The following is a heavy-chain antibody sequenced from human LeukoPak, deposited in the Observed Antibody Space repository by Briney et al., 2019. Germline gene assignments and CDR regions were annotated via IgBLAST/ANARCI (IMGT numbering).Heavy chain of an antibody. J-gene: IGHJ4*02. V-gene: IGHV3-30*04. CDR1: GFIFSSYA. Sequence: GRSLRLSCAASGFIFSSYAMHWVRQAPGKGLEWVAVISYDGSNKYYADSVKGRFTISRDNSKNTLYLQMNSLRAEDTAVYYCARVRVPIQLWIPDYWGQGTLVTVSS. CDR2: ISYDGSNK. CDR3: ARVRVPIQLWIPDY. D-gene: IGHD5-18*01.